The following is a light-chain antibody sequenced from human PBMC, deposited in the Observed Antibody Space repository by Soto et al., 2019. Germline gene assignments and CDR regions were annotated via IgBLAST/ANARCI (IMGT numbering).Light chain of an antibody. V-gene: IGLV1-44*01. Sequence: QSVLTQPPSVSGTPGQRVTISCAGSSSNIGSNVVNWYQHLPGRAPKLLIYGHNQRPSGVPDRFSGSKSGTSASLAISGLQSEDEAEYYCCSYAGSPHYVFGTGTKLTVL. CDR3: CSYAGSPHYV. J-gene: IGLJ1*01. CDR2: GHN. CDR1: SSNIGSNV.